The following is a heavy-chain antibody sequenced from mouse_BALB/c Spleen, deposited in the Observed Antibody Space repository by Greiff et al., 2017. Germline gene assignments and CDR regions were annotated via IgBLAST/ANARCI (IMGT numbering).Heavy chain of an antibody. Sequence: VMLVESGPGLVAPSQSLSITCTVSGFSLSRYSVHWVRQPPGKGLEWLGMIWGGGSTDYNSALNSRLSISKDNSKSQVFLKMNSLQTDDTAMYYCARNWVWSYAMDYWGQGTSVTVSS. D-gene: IGHD2-10*02. CDR3: ARNWVWSYAMDY. CDR1: GFSLSRYS. V-gene: IGHV2-6-4*01. J-gene: IGHJ4*01. CDR2: IWGGGST.